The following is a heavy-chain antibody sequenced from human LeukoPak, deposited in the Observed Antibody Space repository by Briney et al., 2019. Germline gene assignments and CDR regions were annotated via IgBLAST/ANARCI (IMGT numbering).Heavy chain of an antibody. CDR1: GGTFSSYA. D-gene: IGHD5-12*01. Sequence: ASVKVSCKASGGTFSSYAISWVRQAPGQGLEWMGRIIPIFGTANYAQKFQGRVTMTTDTSTSTAYMELRSLRSDDTAVYYCARDSRYDEGYWGQGTLVTVSS. CDR3: ARDSRYDEGY. CDR2: IIPIFGTA. J-gene: IGHJ4*02. V-gene: IGHV1-69*05.